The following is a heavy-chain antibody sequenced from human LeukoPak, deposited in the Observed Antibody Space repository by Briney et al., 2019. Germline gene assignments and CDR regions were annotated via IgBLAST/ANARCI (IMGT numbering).Heavy chain of an antibody. V-gene: IGHV1-3*01. Sequence: GASVKVSCKASGYTFTSYAMHWVCQAPGQRLEWMGWINAGNGNTKYSQKFQGRVTITRDTSASTAYMELSSLRSEDTAVYYCARWDNYYYGMDVWGKGTTVTVSS. J-gene: IGHJ6*04. CDR3: ARWDNYYYGMDV. CDR2: INAGNGNT. CDR1: GYTFTSYA. D-gene: IGHD1-26*01.